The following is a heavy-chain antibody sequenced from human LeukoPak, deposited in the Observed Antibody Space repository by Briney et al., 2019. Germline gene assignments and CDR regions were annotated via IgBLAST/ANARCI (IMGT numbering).Heavy chain of an antibody. J-gene: IGHJ4*02. D-gene: IGHD3-22*01. CDR1: GFTFSDYY. Sequence: GGSLRLSCAASGFTFSDYYMSWIRQAPGKGLEWVSYISSSGSTIYYADSVKGRFTISRDNAKNSLYLQMNSLRAEDTAVYYCARAKDNCYDSSGYDRGFDYWGQGTLVTVSS. CDR3: ARAKDNCYDSSGYDRGFDY. CDR2: ISSSGSTI. V-gene: IGHV3-11*01.